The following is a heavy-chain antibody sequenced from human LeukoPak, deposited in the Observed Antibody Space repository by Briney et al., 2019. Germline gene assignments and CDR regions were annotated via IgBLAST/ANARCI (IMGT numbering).Heavy chain of an antibody. J-gene: IGHJ5*02. D-gene: IGHD1-14*01. CDR2: IRGSGGST. CDR1: GFTFFDYG. CDR3: AKVGVPGEVPGHWFDP. Sequence: GGSLRLSCAASGFTFFDYGMTWVRQAPGKGLDWVSSIRGSGGSTYYADSVTGRFPISRYNSKNTVYLQMNSLRAEDPAIYFCAKVGVPGEVPGHWFDPWGQGPLVTVSS. V-gene: IGHV3-23*01.